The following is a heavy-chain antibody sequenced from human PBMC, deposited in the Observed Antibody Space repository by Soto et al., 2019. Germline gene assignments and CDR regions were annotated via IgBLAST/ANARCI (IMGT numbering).Heavy chain of an antibody. D-gene: IGHD2-2*01. CDR1: SVSNAW. CDR3: TTEDIVLVPAAIGAFDI. Sequence: SVSNAWMSWVRQAPGKGLEWVGRIKSKTDGGTTDYAAPVKGRFTISRDDSKNTLYLQMNSLKTEDTAVYYCTTEDIVLVPAAIGAFDIWGQGTMVTVSS. CDR2: IKSKTDGGTT. V-gene: IGHV3-15*01. J-gene: IGHJ3*02.